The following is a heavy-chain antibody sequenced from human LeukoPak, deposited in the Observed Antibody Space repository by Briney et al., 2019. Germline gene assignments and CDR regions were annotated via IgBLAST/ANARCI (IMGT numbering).Heavy chain of an antibody. J-gene: IGHJ6*02. CDR3: ARIAAAGTRNYYYYGMDV. V-gene: IGHV4-59*08. Sequence: SETLSLTCTVSGGSISSYYWSWIRQPPGKGLEWIGYIYYSGSTNYNPSLKSRVTISVDTSKNQFSLKLSSVTAADTAVYYCARIAAAGTRNYYYYGMDVWGRGTTVTVSS. CDR2: IYYSGST. D-gene: IGHD6-13*01. CDR1: GGSISSYY.